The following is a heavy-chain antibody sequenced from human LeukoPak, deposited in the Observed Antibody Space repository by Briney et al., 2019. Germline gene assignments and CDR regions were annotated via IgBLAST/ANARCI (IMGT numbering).Heavy chain of an antibody. CDR2: IYPGDSDT. Sequence: GESLKISCKGSGYSFTSYWIGWVRQMPGKGLEWMGIIYPGDSDTRYSPSFQGQVTISADKSISTAYLQWSSLKASDTAMYYCARHPRGYCSGGSCYSFDYWGQGTLVTVSS. J-gene: IGHJ4*02. CDR1: GYSFTSYW. CDR3: ARHPRGYCSGGSCYSFDY. D-gene: IGHD2-15*01. V-gene: IGHV5-51*01.